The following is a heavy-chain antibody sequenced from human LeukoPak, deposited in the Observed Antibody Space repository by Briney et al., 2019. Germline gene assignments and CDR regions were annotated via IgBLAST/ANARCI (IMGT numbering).Heavy chain of an antibody. Sequence: GGSLRLSCAASGFTFNSVAMNWVRQAPGKGLESVSSISGSDGSSHYADFVKGRFTISRDSPKNTLHLQMNSLRAEDTAVYYCAKSLGVGGYTRYKGFDQWGQGTLVTVSS. CDR1: GFTFNSVA. CDR3: AKSLGVGGYTRYKGFDQ. V-gene: IGHV3-23*01. D-gene: IGHD3-16*02. CDR2: ISGSDGSS. J-gene: IGHJ4*02.